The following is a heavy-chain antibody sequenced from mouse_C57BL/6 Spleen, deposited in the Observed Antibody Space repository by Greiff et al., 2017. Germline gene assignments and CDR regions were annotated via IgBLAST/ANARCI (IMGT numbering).Heavy chain of an antibody. CDR2: INPNNGGT. J-gene: IGHJ3*01. D-gene: IGHD1-1*01. CDR1: GYTFTDYY. V-gene: IGHV1-26*01. Sequence: EVQLQQSGPELVKPGASVKISCKASGYTFTDYYMNWVKQSHGKSLEWIGDINPNNGGTSYNQKFKGKATLTVDKSSSTAYMELRSLTSEDSAVYYCARRRYYGSSFAWFAYWGQGTLVTVSA. CDR3: ARRRYYGSSFAWFAY.